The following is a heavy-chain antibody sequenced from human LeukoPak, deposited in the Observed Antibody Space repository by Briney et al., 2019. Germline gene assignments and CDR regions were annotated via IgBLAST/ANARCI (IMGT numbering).Heavy chain of an antibody. D-gene: IGHD4-11*01. CDR2: INPRGGST. J-gene: IGHJ4*02. Sequence: GASVKVSCKASGYTFSPNYMHWVRQAPGQGLEWMGIINPRGGSTTYAQKFQGRVTMTRDTSTSTVYMELSSLRSEDTAVYYCARDSADYIDYEYLGQESLVTVSS. CDR1: GYTFSPNY. V-gene: IGHV1-46*01. CDR3: ARDSADYIDYEY.